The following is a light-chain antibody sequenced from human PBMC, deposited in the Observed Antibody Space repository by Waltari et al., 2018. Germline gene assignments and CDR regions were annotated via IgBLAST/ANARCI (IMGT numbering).Light chain of an antibody. V-gene: IGKV1-39*01. CDR2: LAS. Sequence: IEMTQSPSSLSASVGDRVTITCRASQSISTSLNWYQQIPGKAPKLLIYLASTLQSGVPSRFSGSGSGTDFSLTISSQQPEDFATYYCQQSYITAYTFGQGTKVEIQ. CDR3: QQSYITAYT. J-gene: IGKJ2*01. CDR1: QSISTS.